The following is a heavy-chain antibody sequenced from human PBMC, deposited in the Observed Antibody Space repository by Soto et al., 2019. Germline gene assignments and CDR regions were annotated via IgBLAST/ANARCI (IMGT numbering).Heavy chain of an antibody. J-gene: IGHJ6*02. CDR1: GGTFTSYA. D-gene: IGHD2-2*01. V-gene: IGHV1-69*06. Sequence: SVKVSCKASGGTFTSYAICWVRLAPGQGLEWMGGIIPIFGSTNYAQKFQGRVTITADRSTSTAYMELSSLRSDDTAVYYCARVVVPGFGNYYGMDVWGQGTTVTVSS. CDR2: IIPIFGST. CDR3: ARVVVPGFGNYYGMDV.